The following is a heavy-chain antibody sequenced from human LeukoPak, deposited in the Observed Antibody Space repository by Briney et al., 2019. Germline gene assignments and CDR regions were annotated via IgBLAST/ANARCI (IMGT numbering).Heavy chain of an antibody. CDR1: GFTFSSNW. CDR3: ARYDY. V-gene: IGHV3-7*01. J-gene: IGHJ4*02. CDR2: IKQDGREK. Sequence: GGSLRLSCEASGFTFSSNWMSWVRQAPGKGLEWVANIKQDGREKDYVDSVKGRFTISRGNAKSALYLQRNSLRAEDTAVYYCARYDYWGQGTLVTVSS.